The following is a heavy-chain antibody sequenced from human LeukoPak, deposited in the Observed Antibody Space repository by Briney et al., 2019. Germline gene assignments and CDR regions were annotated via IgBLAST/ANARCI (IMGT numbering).Heavy chain of an antibody. CDR2: ISGSGGST. Sequence: GESLRLSCAASGFTFSSYAMSWVRQAPGKGLEWVSAISGSGGSTYYADSVKGRFTISRDNSKNTLYLQMNSLRAEDTAVYYCAKQPQPLMIVAVITIFDYWGQGTLVTVSS. V-gene: IGHV3-23*01. D-gene: IGHD3-22*01. CDR1: GFTFSSYA. J-gene: IGHJ4*02. CDR3: AKQPQPLMIVAVITIFDY.